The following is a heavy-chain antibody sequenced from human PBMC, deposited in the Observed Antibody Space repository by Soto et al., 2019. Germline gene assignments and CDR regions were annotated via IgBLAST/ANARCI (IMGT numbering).Heavy chain of an antibody. D-gene: IGHD3-22*01. V-gene: IGHV4-34*01. CDR1: GGSFSGYY. CDR2: INHSGST. CDR3: ARGRHYYDSSGYFQYYYYYGMDV. Sequence: QVQLQQWGAGLLKPSETLSLTCAVYGGSFSGYYWSWIRQPPGKGLEWIGEINHSGSTNYNPSLRSRVTISVDTSKNQFSLKLSSVTAADTAVYYCARGRHYYDSSGYFQYYYYYGMDVWGKGTTVTVSS. J-gene: IGHJ6*04.